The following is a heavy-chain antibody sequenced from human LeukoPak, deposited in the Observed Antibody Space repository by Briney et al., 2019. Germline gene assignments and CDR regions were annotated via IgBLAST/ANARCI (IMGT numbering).Heavy chain of an antibody. J-gene: IGHJ4*02. CDR2: IYPGDSDA. Sequence: GASLQISCQGSGSIFTNYWIGWVRQLPGKGLKWMGIIYPGDSDARYSPSFQGQVTISADKSISTAYLQWSSLKASDTAMYYCARHESIAAAGLKDWGQGTLVTVSS. D-gene: IGHD6-13*01. CDR3: ARHESIAAAGLKD. V-gene: IGHV5-51*01. CDR1: GSIFTNYW.